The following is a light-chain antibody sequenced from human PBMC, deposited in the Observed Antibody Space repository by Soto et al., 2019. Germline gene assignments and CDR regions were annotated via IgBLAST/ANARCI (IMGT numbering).Light chain of an antibody. CDR3: QQRSDWPLT. CDR2: DAS. V-gene: IGKV3-11*01. J-gene: IGKJ4*01. Sequence: DIVLTQSPATLSLSPGQRATLSCRASQSIRKFLAWYQQKPGQAPRLLIYDASNRATGIPARFSGSGSGTDFTLTISSLQPEDFAVYYCQQRSDWPLTFGGGTKVDIK. CDR1: QSIRKF.